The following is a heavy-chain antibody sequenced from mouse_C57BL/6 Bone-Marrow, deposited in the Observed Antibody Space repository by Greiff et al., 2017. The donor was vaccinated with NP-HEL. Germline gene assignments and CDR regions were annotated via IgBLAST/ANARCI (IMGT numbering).Heavy chain of an antibody. CDR3: VRHRYGSGAMDY. V-gene: IGHV10-1*01. Sequence: EVQLVESGGGLVQPKGSLKLSCAASGFSFNTYAMNWVRQAPGKGLEWVARIRSKSNNYATYYADSVKDRFTISRDDSESMLYLQMNNLKTEDTAMYYCVRHRYGSGAMDYWGQGTSVTVSS. CDR1: GFSFNTYA. CDR2: IRSKSNNYAT. D-gene: IGHD1-1*01. J-gene: IGHJ4*01.